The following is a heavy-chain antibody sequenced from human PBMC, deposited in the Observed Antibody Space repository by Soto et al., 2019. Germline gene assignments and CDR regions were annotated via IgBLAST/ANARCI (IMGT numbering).Heavy chain of an antibody. CDR2: ISSSSSYT. V-gene: IGHV3-11*06. Sequence: QVQLVESGGGLVKPGGSLRLSCAASGFTFSDYYMSWTRQAPGKGLEWVSYISSSSSYTNYADSVKGRFTISRDNAKNSLYLQMNSLRAEDTAVYYCARRITIFGVVTYYYYGMDVWGQGTTVTVSS. D-gene: IGHD3-3*01. J-gene: IGHJ6*02. CDR3: ARRITIFGVVTYYYYGMDV. CDR1: GFTFSDYY.